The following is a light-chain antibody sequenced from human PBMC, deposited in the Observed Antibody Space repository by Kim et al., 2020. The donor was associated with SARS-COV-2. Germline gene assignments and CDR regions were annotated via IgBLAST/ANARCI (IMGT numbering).Light chain of an antibody. Sequence: SYELTQPPSVSVSPGQTASITCSGDKLGDKYACWYQQKPGQSPVLVIYQDSKRPSGIPERFSGSNSGNTATLTISGTQAMDEADYYCQAWDSSKGWVFGG. CDR3: QAWDSSKGWV. CDR2: QDS. V-gene: IGLV3-1*01. J-gene: IGLJ3*02. CDR1: KLGDKY.